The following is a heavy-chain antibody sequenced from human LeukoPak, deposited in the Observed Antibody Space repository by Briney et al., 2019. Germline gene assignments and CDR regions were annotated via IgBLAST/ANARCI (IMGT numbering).Heavy chain of an antibody. CDR2: INPSGGST. CDR1: GYTFTSYY. V-gene: IGHV1-46*03. Sequence: ASVKVSCKAFGYTFTSYYMHWVRQAPGQGLEWMGIINPSGGSTSYAQKFQGRVTMTRDTSTSTVYMELSSLRSEDTAVYYCARAFSLNWFDPWGQGTLVTVSS. J-gene: IGHJ5*02. D-gene: IGHD3-3*01. CDR3: ARAFSLNWFDP.